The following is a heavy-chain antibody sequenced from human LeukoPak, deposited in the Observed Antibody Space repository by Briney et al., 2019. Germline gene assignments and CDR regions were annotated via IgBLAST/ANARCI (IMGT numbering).Heavy chain of an antibody. D-gene: IGHD3-3*01. Sequence: GASVKVSCKASGYTFTSYGISWVRQAPGQGLEWMGWISAYNGNANYAQKLQGRVTMTTDTSTSTAYMELRSLRSDDTAVYYCARAYYDFWSGYDNANWFDPWGQGTLITVSS. CDR2: ISAYNGNA. CDR3: ARAYYDFWSGYDNANWFDP. CDR1: GYTFTSYG. J-gene: IGHJ5*02. V-gene: IGHV1-18*01.